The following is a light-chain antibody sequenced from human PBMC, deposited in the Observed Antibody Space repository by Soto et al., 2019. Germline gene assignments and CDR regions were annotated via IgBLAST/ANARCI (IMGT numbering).Light chain of an antibody. CDR3: QQYNSYSPT. J-gene: IGKJ1*01. V-gene: IGKV3-15*01. Sequence: EIVMTQSPATLSVSPGEGATLSCRASRSVSVNLAWYQQKPGQAPRLLIYGASTRATGIPARFSGGGSGTDFTLTISSLQPDDFATYYCQQYNSYSPTFGQGTKVEIK. CDR1: RSVSVN. CDR2: GAS.